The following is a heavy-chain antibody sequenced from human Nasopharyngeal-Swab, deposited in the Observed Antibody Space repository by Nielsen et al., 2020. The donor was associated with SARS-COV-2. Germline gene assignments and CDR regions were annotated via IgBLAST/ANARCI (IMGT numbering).Heavy chain of an antibody. CDR3: AKDKEDLRGVGSYDY. CDR2: ISSSSSYI. CDR1: GFTFSSYS. D-gene: IGHD3-10*01. J-gene: IGHJ4*02. Sequence: GESLKISCAASGFTFSSYSMNWVRQAPGKGLEWVSSISSSSSYIYYADSVKGRFTISRDNAKNSLYLQMSSLRAEDTAVYYCAKDKEDLRGVGSYDYWGQGTLVTVSS. V-gene: IGHV3-21*04.